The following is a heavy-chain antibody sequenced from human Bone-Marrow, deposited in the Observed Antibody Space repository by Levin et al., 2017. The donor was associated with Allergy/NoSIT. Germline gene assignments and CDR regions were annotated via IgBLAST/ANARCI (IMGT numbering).Heavy chain of an antibody. CDR2: IYYSGST. Sequence: PSEILSLTCTVSGGSISSYYWSWIRQPPGKGLEWIGYIYYSGSTNYNPSLKSRVTISVDTSKNQFSLKLSSVTAADTAVYYCARQGPGGQPHHDYWGQGTLVTVSS. V-gene: IGHV4-59*08. CDR3: ARQGPGGQPHHDY. D-gene: IGHD2-2*01. CDR1: GGSISSYY. J-gene: IGHJ4*02.